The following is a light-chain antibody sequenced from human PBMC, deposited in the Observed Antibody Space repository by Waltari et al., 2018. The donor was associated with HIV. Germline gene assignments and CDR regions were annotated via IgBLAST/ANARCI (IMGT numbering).Light chain of an antibody. CDR3: QQYNDWPLT. CDR2: GAS. J-gene: IGKJ5*01. Sequence: EIVMTQSPATLSVSPGERATLSCRASQSVSSNLVWYQQKPGQGPRLLIYGASTRATGIPARFSGSGSGAEFTLTISSLQSEDFAVYYCQQYNDWPLTFGQGTRLEIK. V-gene: IGKV3-15*01. CDR1: QSVSSN.